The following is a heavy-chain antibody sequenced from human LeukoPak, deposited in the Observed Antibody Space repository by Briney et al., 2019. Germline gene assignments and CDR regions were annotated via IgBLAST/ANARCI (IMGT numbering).Heavy chain of an antibody. CDR2: IIPGFGTA. Sequence: GASVKVSCKASGGTFSSYVISWVRQAPGQGLEWMGGIIPGFGTANYAQKFQGTVTITADVSATTVYMVLNSLRSEETAVYYCAREPEPAITMVRGEVFDIWGQGTMVIVSS. V-gene: IGHV1-69*13. J-gene: IGHJ3*02. CDR1: GGTFSSYV. D-gene: IGHD3-10*01. CDR3: AREPEPAITMVRGEVFDI.